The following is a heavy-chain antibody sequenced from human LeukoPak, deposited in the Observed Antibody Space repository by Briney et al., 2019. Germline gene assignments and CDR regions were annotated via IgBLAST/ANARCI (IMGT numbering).Heavy chain of an antibody. J-gene: IGHJ3*02. CDR1: GGSISSGSYY. CDR3: AREKNEGYVLDAFDI. V-gene: IGHV4-61*02. D-gene: IGHD3-16*01. CDR2: VYTSGST. Sequence: SGTLSLTCTVSGGSISSGSYYWSWIRQPAGKGLEWIGRVYTSGSTNYNPSLKSRVTIPVDTSKNQFSLKLSSVTAADTAVYYCAREKNEGYVLDAFDIWGQGTMVTVSS.